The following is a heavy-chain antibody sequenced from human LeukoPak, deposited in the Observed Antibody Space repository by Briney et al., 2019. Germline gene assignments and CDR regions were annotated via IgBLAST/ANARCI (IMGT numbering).Heavy chain of an antibody. CDR2: IRNDGGVK. CDR1: GFRFSGYA. D-gene: IGHD3-10*01. CDR3: ARGSGSGSFLIDS. V-gene: IGHV3-30*04. J-gene: IGHJ4*02. Sequence: GGSLRLSCAASGFRFSGYAMHWARQAPGKGLEWVAIIRNDGGVKYYVDSAKGRFTLSRDNSENTLYLQMDSVRTEDTAVYFCARGSGSGSFLIDSWGQGTLVTVSS.